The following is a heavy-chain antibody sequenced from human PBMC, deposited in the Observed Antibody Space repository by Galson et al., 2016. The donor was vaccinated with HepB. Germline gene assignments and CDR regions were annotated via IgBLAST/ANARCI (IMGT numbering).Heavy chain of an antibody. CDR1: GGALSIGTYY. Sequence: TLSLTCTVSGGALSIGTYYWSWIRQPAGKALEWIGRVYASGSSHYNPSLKSRVTMSVDTSKSQFYLSLTSVTAADTAGYYCASTVAVPDFYFDNWGQGTLVTVAS. D-gene: IGHD2-21*02. J-gene: IGHJ4*02. CDR2: VYASGSS. V-gene: IGHV4-61*02. CDR3: ASTVAVPDFYFDN.